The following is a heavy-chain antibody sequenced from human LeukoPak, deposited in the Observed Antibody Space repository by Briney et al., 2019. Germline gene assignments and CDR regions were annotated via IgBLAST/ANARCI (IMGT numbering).Heavy chain of an antibody. V-gene: IGHV4-34*01. D-gene: IGHD6-19*01. J-gene: IGHJ4*02. CDR3: ARASPYSSGWYTNY. Sequence: SETLSLNCAVYGGSFSGYYWGWIRQPPGKGLEWIGNIYHSGSTDYNPSLKSRVTISVDTSKNHFSLKLSSVTAADTAVYYCARASPYSSGWYTNYWGQGTLVTVSS. CDR2: IYHSGST. CDR1: GGSFSGYY.